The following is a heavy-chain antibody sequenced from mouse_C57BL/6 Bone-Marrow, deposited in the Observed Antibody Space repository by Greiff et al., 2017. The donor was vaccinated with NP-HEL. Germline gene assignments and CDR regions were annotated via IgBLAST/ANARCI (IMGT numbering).Heavy chain of an antibody. V-gene: IGHV5-9-1*02. CDR1: GFTFSSYA. Sequence: EVQRVESGEGLVKPGGSLKLSCAASGFTFSSYAMSWVRQTPEKRLEWVAYISSGGDYIYYADTVKGRFTISRDNARNTLYLQMSSLKSEDTAMYYCTRGDYGSSPFAYWGQGTLVTVSA. D-gene: IGHD1-1*01. CDR3: TRGDYGSSPFAY. J-gene: IGHJ3*01. CDR2: ISSGGDYI.